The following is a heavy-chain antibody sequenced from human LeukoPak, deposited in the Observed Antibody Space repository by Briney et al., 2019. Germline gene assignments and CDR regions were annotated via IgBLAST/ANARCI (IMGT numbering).Heavy chain of an antibody. D-gene: IGHD5-18*01. CDR1: GFTFSNYA. CDR3: ARDRDTRVGPTDIDF. CDR2: ISYDGSNK. Sequence: PGRSLRLSCAASGFTFSNYAMHWGSQAPGKGLEWVAVISYDGSNKYYADSVKGRFTISRDNSKNTVYLQMNSLRAEDTAVYYCARDRDTRVGPTDIDFCGQGTLVTVSS. V-gene: IGHV3-30*04. J-gene: IGHJ4*02.